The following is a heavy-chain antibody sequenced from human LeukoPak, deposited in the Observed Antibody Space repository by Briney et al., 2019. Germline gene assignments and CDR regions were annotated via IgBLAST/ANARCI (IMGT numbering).Heavy chain of an antibody. CDR2: IIPIFGTA. D-gene: IGHD2-2*01. CDR3: ARDLDCSSTSCSDY. J-gene: IGHJ4*02. V-gene: IGHV1-69*13. CDR1: RGTFSSYA. Sequence: SVKVSCKASRGTFSSYAISWVRQAPGQGLEWMGGIIPIFGTANYAQKFQGRVTITADESTSTAYMELSSLRSEDTAVYYCARDLDCSSTSCSDYWGQGTLVTVSS.